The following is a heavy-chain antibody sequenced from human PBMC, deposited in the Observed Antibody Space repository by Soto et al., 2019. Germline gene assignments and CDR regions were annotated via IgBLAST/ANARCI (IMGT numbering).Heavy chain of an antibody. Sequence: PSETLSLTCTVSGGSIGGSNYFWGWIRQSPGTGLEWLGTIYSSGSTYYNPSLKSRITMSLDTSKNQLSLNLGSVTAADTAVYYRTRSRFGVRGVTPMDVWGPGTTVTVSS. D-gene: IGHD3-10*01. V-gene: IGHV4-39*01. J-gene: IGHJ6*02. CDR2: IYSSGST. CDR3: TRSRFGVRGVTPMDV. CDR1: GGSIGGSNYF.